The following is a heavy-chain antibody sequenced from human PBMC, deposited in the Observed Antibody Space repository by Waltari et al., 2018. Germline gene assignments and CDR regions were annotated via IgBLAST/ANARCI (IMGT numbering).Heavy chain of an antibody. CDR1: GYTFTSYG. CDR3: ARDYPRYCSGGSCYSDYFDY. CDR2: ISAYNGNT. Sequence: QVQLVQSGAEVKKPGASVKVSCKASGYTFTSYGISWVRQAPGQGLGWMGWISAYNGNTNYAQKLQGRVTMTTDTSTSTAYMELRSLRSDDTAVYYCARDYPRYCSGGSCYSDYFDYWGQGTLVTVSS. V-gene: IGHV1-18*01. D-gene: IGHD2-15*01. J-gene: IGHJ4*02.